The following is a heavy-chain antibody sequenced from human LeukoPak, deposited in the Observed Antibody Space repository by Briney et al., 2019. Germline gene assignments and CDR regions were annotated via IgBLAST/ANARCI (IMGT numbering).Heavy chain of an antibody. Sequence: SETLSLTCAGYGGSFSGYYWSWIRQPPGKGLEWIGEINHSGSTNYNPSLKSRVTISVDTSKNQFSLKLSSVTAADTAVYYCARHGEAAGIDYWGQGTLVTVSS. CDR2: INHSGST. V-gene: IGHV4-34*01. D-gene: IGHD6-13*01. J-gene: IGHJ4*02. CDR1: GGSFSGYY. CDR3: ARHGEAAGIDY.